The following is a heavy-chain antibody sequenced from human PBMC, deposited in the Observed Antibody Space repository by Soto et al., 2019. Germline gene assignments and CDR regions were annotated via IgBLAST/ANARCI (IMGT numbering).Heavy chain of an antibody. Sequence: SETLSLTCAVYGGFVSSGTYYWSWIRQPPGKGLEWIGEMSHSGGTHFNPSLKSRVTISVDTSKNQFSLKMSSVTAADTALYYCARVERGTVTTVVDAFDIWGPGTMVTVSS. D-gene: IGHD1-1*01. CDR2: MSHSGGT. CDR3: ARVERGTVTTVVDAFDI. CDR1: GGFVSSGTYY. V-gene: IGHV4-61*01. J-gene: IGHJ3*02.